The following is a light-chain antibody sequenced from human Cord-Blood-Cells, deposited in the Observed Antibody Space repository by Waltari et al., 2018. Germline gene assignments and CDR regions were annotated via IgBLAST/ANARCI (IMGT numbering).Light chain of an antibody. CDR3: QQYNSYSPWT. CDR1: QSISSW. CDR2: KAS. J-gene: IGKJ1*01. V-gene: IGKV1-5*03. Sequence: IQMTQPLSTLPASVGDRVTIICRASQSISSWLAWYQQKPGKAPKLLIYKASSLESGVPSRFSGSGSGTEFTLTISSLQPDDFATYYCQQYNSYSPWTFGQGTKVEIK.